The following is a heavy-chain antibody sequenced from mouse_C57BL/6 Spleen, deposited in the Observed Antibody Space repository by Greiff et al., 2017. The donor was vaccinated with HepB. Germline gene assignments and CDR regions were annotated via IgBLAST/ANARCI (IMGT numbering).Heavy chain of an antibody. CDR2: INPNNGGT. D-gene: IGHD2-1*01. V-gene: IGHV1-26*01. CDR1: GYTFTDYY. CDR3: ARGDYGNDWYFDV. J-gene: IGHJ1*03. Sequence: EVQLQQSGPELVKPGASVKISCKASGYTFTDYYMNWVKQSHGKSLEWIGDINPNNGGTSYNQKFKGKATLTVDKSSSTAYMGLRSLTSEDSAVYYCARGDYGNDWYFDVWGTGTTVTVSS.